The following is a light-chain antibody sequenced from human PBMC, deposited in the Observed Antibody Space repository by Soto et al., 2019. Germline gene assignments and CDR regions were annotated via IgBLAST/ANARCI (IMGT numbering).Light chain of an antibody. V-gene: IGKV1-39*01. J-gene: IGKJ1*01. CDR2: AAS. Sequence: SQMTQAPSSLSASVGDRDTITCQASQSINNYLNWYEQKAGKXSKXXIYAASSLQSGVPSRFSGSGSGTDLTLTLSSLQAEDSATDYCQQRFIAPWTFGQGTKVDIK. CDR3: QQRFIAPWT. CDR1: QSINNY.